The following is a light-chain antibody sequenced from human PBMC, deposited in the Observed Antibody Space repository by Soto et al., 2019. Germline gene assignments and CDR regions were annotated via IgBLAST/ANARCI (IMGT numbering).Light chain of an antibody. V-gene: IGKV3-15*01. CDR1: QSVSSN. J-gene: IGKJ1*01. CDR2: GAS. Sequence: EIVLTQSPATLSVSPGERATLSCRASQSVSSNFAWYQQKPGQAPRLLMYGASTRVSGTPARFSGSGSGTEFTLTISSLQSEDFAVYYCQQYDDWPPTFGQGTKVEIK. CDR3: QQYDDWPPT.